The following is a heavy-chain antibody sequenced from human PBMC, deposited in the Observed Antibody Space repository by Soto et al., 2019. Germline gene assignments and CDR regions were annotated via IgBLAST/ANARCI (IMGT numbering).Heavy chain of an antibody. CDR3: AKAAPGPEFDC. Sequence: EVRLLESGGGLVQPGGSLRLSCAGSGFIFRNYAMSWVRQAPGKGLEWVSTISGTGGSTYYADSVKGRFTIFRDNSKSTLYLQMSSLRADDTAVYYCAKAAPGPEFDCWGQGTLVSVSS. CDR1: GFIFRNYA. V-gene: IGHV3-23*01. D-gene: IGHD6-13*01. CDR2: ISGTGGST. J-gene: IGHJ4*02.